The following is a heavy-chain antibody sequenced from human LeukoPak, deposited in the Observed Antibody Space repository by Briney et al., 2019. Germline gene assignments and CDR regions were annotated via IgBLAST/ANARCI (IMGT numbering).Heavy chain of an antibody. V-gene: IGHV3-30-3*01. Sequence: GGSLRLSCAASGFTFSSYAMSWVRQAPGKGLEWVAVISYDGSNKYYADSVKGRFTISRDNSKNTLYLQMNSLRAEDTAVYYCAREDYGDYFFSVQHWGQGTLVTVSS. D-gene: IGHD4-17*01. J-gene: IGHJ1*01. CDR1: GFTFSSYA. CDR2: ISYDGSNK. CDR3: AREDYGDYFFSVQH.